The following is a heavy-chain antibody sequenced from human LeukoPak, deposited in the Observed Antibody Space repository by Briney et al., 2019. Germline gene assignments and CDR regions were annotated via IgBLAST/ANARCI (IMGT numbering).Heavy chain of an antibody. CDR1: GDSISSGDYY. J-gene: IGHJ5*02. Sequence: PSETLSLTCTVSGDSISSGDYYWSWIRQPAGKGLEWIGRISSSGSTNYNPSLKSRVTISVDTSKNQFSLKLSSVTAADTAVYYCARLPEAPLGWFDPWGQGTLVTVSS. D-gene: IGHD7-27*01. CDR2: ISSSGST. V-gene: IGHV4-61*02. CDR3: ARLPEAPLGWFDP.